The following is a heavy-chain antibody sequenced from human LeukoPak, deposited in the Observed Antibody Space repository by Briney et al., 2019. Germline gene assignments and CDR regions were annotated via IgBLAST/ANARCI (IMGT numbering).Heavy chain of an antibody. Sequence: PGGSLRLSCAASGFTFSSYTMHWVRQAPGKGLEWVAVISYDGSNKYYADSVKGRFTISRDNSKNTVYLQMNSLRAEDTAVYYCARDSDTETGWYYYGMDVWGQGTTVTVSS. CDR1: GFTFSSYT. J-gene: IGHJ6*02. V-gene: IGHV3-30*14. CDR3: ARDSDTETGWYYYGMDV. CDR2: ISYDGSNK. D-gene: IGHD2-8*02.